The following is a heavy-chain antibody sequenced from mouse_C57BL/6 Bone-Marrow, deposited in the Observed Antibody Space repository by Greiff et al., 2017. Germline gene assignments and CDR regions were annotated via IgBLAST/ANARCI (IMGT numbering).Heavy chain of an antibody. D-gene: IGHD2-4*01. CDR2: INPSSGYT. CDR3: ARGDYDYGGLLFAY. CDR1: GYTFTDYN. Sequence: EVQLQQSGPELVKPGASVKMSCKASGYTFTDYNMHWVKQSHGKSLEWIGYINPSSGYTKYNQKFKDKATLTADKSSSTAYMQLSSLTYEDSAVYYCARGDYDYGGLLFAYWGQGTLVTVSA. V-gene: IGHV1-22*01. J-gene: IGHJ3*01.